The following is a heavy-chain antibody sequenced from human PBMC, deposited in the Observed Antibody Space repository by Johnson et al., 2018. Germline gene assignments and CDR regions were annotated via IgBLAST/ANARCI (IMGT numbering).Heavy chain of an antibody. V-gene: IGHV3-7*01. Sequence: VQLVETGGGLVHLGGSLRVSCAASGFTFGTSWMTWVRQAPGKGLEYVANISPQGNEKYYADSVYGRFTISRDNARNSLYLQMNSLRADDAAIYFCARDPEWSAFDIWGQGTVGTVSS. CDR1: GFTFGTSW. D-gene: IGHD2-8*01. J-gene: IGHJ3*02. CDR2: ISPQGNEK. CDR3: ARDPEWSAFDI.